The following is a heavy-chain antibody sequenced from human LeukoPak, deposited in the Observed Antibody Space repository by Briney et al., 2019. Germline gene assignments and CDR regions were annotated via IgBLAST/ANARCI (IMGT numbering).Heavy chain of an antibody. CDR3: ARGRLIAEAGTWFVP. V-gene: IGHV1-69*05. J-gene: IGHJ5*02. CDR2: IIPIIGTT. CDR1: GGTFTSYA. D-gene: IGHD6-13*01. Sequence: SVKVSCKASGGTFTSYAISWVRQAPGQGLEWMGGIIPIIGTTNYAQKFQGRVTMTTDTSTSTAYMELRSLRSEDTAVYYCARGRLIAEAGTWFVPWGRGTLVTVSS.